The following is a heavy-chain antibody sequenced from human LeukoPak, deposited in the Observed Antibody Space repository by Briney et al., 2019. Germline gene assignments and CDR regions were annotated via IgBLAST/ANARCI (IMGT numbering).Heavy chain of an antibody. V-gene: IGHV3-23*01. CDR2: IFPSGGEI. D-gene: IGHD2-8*02. Sequence: PAGSLRLSCTASGFTFSTFAMIWVRQPPGKGLEWVSSIFPSGGEIHYADSVRGRFTISRDNSKSTLSLQMSSLRAEDTAIYYCATYRQVLLPFESWGQGTLVTVSS. J-gene: IGHJ4*02. CDR1: GFTFSTFA. CDR3: ATYRQVLLPFES.